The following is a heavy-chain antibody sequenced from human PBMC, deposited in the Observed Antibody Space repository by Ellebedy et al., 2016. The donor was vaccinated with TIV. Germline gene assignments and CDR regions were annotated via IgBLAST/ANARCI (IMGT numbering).Heavy chain of an antibody. V-gene: IGHV3-23*01. D-gene: IGHD5-24*01. CDR2: ISGTGVST. CDR3: SKTEGRDGYGRYFYGMEV. J-gene: IGHJ6*02. Sequence: GESLKISCAASGFLFSSYTMSWVRQAPGKGLEWVSVISGTGVSTDYADSVKGRFTISRDTSKNTAYLKMNSLKAEDTAVYDCSKTEGRDGYGRYFYGMEVWGRGTTVTVSS. CDR1: GFLFSSYT.